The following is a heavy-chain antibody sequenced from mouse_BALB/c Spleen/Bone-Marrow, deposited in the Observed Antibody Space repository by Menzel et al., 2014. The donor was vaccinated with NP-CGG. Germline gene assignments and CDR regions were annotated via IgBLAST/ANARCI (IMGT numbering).Heavy chain of an antibody. V-gene: IGHV2-9*02. CDR1: GFSLTSYG. J-gene: IGHJ2*01. D-gene: IGHD2-4*01. Sequence: VKLMESGPGLVAPSQSLSITCTVSGFSLTSYGVHWVRQPPGKGLEWLGVIWAGGSTNYNSALMSRLSISKDNSKSQVFLKMNSQQTDATAMYYCAREGPTMITTDFDFWDQGTTPTISS. CDR3: AREGPTMITTDFDF. CDR2: IWAGGST.